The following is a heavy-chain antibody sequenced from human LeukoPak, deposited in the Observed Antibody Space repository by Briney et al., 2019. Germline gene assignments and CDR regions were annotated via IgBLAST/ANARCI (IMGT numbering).Heavy chain of an antibody. J-gene: IGHJ5*02. Sequence: GGSLRLSCAASGFTFSSYAMSWVRQAPVKGLEWVSGISGSGGSTYYADSVKGRFTISRDNSKNTLYLQMNSLRVEDTALYYCAKDRGEQLLPHNWFDPWGQGTLVTVSS. CDR1: GFTFSSYA. D-gene: IGHD3-16*01. V-gene: IGHV3-23*01. CDR2: ISGSGGST. CDR3: AKDRGEQLLPHNWFDP.